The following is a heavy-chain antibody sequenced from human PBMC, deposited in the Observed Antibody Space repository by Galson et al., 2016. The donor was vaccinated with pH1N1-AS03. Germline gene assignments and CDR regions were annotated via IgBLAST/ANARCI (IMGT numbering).Heavy chain of an antibody. CDR2: INSDGSTT. CDR1: GFSFSTYW. V-gene: IGHV3-74*01. Sequence: SLRLSCAASGFSFSTYWMHWVRQAPGKGLVWASHINSDGSTTNYADSVKGRFTISRDNAKRTLYLQMNSLRAEDTAVNYCLYGWGSYIPDYWGQGTLVTVSS. J-gene: IGHJ4*02. D-gene: IGHD3-10*01. CDR3: LYGWGSYIPDY.